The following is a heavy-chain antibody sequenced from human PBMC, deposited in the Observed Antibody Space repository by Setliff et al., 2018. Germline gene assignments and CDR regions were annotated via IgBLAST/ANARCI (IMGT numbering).Heavy chain of an antibody. CDR2: IYYSGST. V-gene: IGHV4-39*07. CDR3: ARDSDYYDSSGYYRIDY. D-gene: IGHD3-22*01. CDR1: GGSISSDTYY. Sequence: SETLSLTCTVSGGSISSDTYYWGWIRQPPGKGLEWIGSIYYSGSTNYNPSLKSRVTISVDTSKNQFSLKLSSVTAADTAVYYCARDSDYYDSSGYYRIDYWGQGTLVTVSS. J-gene: IGHJ4*02.